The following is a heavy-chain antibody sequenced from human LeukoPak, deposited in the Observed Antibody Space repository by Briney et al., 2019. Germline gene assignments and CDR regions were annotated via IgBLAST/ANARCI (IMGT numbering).Heavy chain of an antibody. D-gene: IGHD2-21*02. Sequence: GGSLRLSCAASGFTFSSYSMNWVRQAPGKGLEWVSAISGSGGSTYYADSVKGRFTISRDNSKNTLYLQMNSLRAEDTAVYYCATIVVVTALVDYWGQGTLVTVSS. J-gene: IGHJ4*02. CDR2: ISGSGGST. CDR1: GFTFSSYS. CDR3: ATIVVVTALVDY. V-gene: IGHV3-23*01.